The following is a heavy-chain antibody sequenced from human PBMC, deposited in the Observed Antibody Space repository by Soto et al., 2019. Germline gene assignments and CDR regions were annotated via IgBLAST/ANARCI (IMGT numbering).Heavy chain of an antibody. Sequence: EVQLVESGGGLVKPGGSLRLSCAASGFTFSSYSMNWVRQAPGKGLEWVSSISSSSSYIYYADSVKGRFTISRDNAKNSLYLQMNSLRAEDTAVYYCARGRIAAAGTNAFDIWGQGTMVTVSS. J-gene: IGHJ3*02. CDR3: ARGRIAAAGTNAFDI. D-gene: IGHD6-13*01. V-gene: IGHV3-21*01. CDR2: ISSSSSYI. CDR1: GFTFSSYS.